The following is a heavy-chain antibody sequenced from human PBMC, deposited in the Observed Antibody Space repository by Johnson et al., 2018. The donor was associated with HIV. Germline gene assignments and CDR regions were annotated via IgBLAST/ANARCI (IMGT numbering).Heavy chain of an antibody. V-gene: IGHV3-33*08. CDR3: AKGGEVWYGAFDF. D-gene: IGHD6-13*01. CDR1: GLIFSRSW. Sequence: QVQLVESGGGLVQPGGSLRLSCAASGLIFSRSWIHWVRQAPGKGLVWVAVIWYDGSNKYYADSVKGRFTISRDNSKNTLYLQMNNLRAEDTAVYYCAKGGEVWYGAFDFWGQGTMAIVSS. J-gene: IGHJ3*01. CDR2: IWYDGSNK.